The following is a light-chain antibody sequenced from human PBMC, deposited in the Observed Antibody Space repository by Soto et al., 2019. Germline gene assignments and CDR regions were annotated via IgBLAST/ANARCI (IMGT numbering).Light chain of an antibody. CDR1: QSVSSSY. J-gene: IGKJ2*01. CDR2: DAS. V-gene: IGKV3-20*01. Sequence: EIVLTQSPGTLSLSPGERATLSCRASQSVSSSYLAWYQQKPGQAPRLLIYDASSRATGIPDRFRGSGSGTDFTLTINRLEPEDFAVYYCQQYGNSVYTFGQGTKLEFK. CDR3: QQYGNSVYT.